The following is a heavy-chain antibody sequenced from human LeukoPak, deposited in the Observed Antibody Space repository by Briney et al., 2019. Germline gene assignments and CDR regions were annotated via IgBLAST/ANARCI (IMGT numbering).Heavy chain of an antibody. CDR3: AKDGAAEQQLSGYFDL. D-gene: IGHD6-13*01. CDR1: GFTFSRYG. CDR2: ISYDGNNK. J-gene: IGHJ2*01. Sequence: GGSLRLSCAASGFTFSRYGMHWVRQAPGKGLEWVAVISYDGNNKYYADSVKGRFTVSRDNSKNTLYLQLNSLRAEDTAVYYCAKDGAAEQQLSGYFDLWGRGTLVTVSP. V-gene: IGHV3-30*18.